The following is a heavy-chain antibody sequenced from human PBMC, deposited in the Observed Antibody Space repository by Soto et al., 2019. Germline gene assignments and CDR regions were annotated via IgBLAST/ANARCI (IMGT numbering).Heavy chain of an antibody. J-gene: IGHJ5*02. Sequence: PSETLSLTCPVSGGSISSYYWSWIRQPPGKGLEWIGYIYYSGSTIYNPSLKSRVTISVDTSKNQFSLKLSSVTAADTAVYYCARYGSGSSVWFDPWGQGTLVTVSS. V-gene: IGHV4-59*01. D-gene: IGHD3-10*01. CDR1: GGSISSYY. CDR2: IYYSGST. CDR3: ARYGSGSSVWFDP.